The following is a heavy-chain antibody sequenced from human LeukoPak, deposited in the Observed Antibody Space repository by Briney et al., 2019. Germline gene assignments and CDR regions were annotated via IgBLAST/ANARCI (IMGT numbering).Heavy chain of an antibody. D-gene: IGHD6-19*01. V-gene: IGHV1-2*02. CDR1: GGTFSSYA. Sequence: GSSVKVSCKASGGTFSSYAISWVRQAPGQGLEWMGWINPNSGGTKYAQKFQGRVTMTRDTSISQAYMGLSRLRSDDTAVYYCAKGRVVAGTKSLTYNWLDPWGQGTLVTVSS. CDR2: INPNSGGT. CDR3: AKGRVVAGTKSLTYNWLDP. J-gene: IGHJ5*02.